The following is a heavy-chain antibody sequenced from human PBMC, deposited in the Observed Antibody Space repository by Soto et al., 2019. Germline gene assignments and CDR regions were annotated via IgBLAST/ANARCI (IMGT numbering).Heavy chain of an antibody. Sequence: SQTLSLTCAISGDSVSSNSAAWNWIRQSPSRGLEWLGRTYYRSKWYNDYAVSVKSRITINPDTSKNQFSLQLNSVTPEDTAVYYCARALDFYGDYAEGAYYFDYWGQGTLVTVSS. CDR2: TYYRSKWYN. J-gene: IGHJ4*02. CDR1: GDSVSSNSAA. CDR3: ARALDFYGDYAEGAYYFDY. D-gene: IGHD4-17*01. V-gene: IGHV6-1*01.